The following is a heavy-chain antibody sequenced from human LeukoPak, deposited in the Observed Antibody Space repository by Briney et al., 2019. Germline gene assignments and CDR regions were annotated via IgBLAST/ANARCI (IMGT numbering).Heavy chain of an antibody. J-gene: IGHJ4*02. D-gene: IGHD3-9*01. CDR3: AHDSYDILTGSDTFDY. CDR2: IYWDDDK. Sequence: SGPTLVNPTRTLTLTCTFSGFSLSTSGVGVGWIRQPPGKALEWFALIYWDDDKRYSPSLKSRLTITKDTSKNQVVLTMTNMDPVDTATYYCAHDSYDILTGSDTFDYWGQGTLVTVSS. CDR1: GFSLSTSGVG. V-gene: IGHV2-5*02.